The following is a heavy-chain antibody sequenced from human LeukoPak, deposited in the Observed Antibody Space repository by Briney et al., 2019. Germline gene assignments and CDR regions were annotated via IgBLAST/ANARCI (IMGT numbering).Heavy chain of an antibody. D-gene: IGHD2-15*01. J-gene: IGHJ6*03. V-gene: IGHV1-69*06. CDR2: IIPIFGTA. Sequence: SVKVSCKASGGTFSSYAISWVRQAPGQGLEWMGGIIPIFGTANYAQKFQGRVTITADKSTSTAYMELSSLRSEDTAVYYCAKEVVEDYYYYMDVWGKGTAVTISS. CDR1: GGTFSSYA. CDR3: AKEVVEDYYYYMDV.